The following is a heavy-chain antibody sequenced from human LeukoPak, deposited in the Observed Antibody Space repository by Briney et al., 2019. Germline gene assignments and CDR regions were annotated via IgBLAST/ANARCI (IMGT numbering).Heavy chain of an antibody. CDR1: GGSTNTYF. D-gene: IGHD3-22*01. Sequence: SETLSLTCTVSGGSTNTYFWSWIRQAPGKGLEWIGFISTSGGTKHNPSLKSRVTISVDTSKNQFSLKLTSLTAADTALYFCARDGSSFDGSGSFDAFDVWGRGTMVIVSS. CDR3: ARDGSSFDGSGSFDAFDV. V-gene: IGHV4-59*01. CDR2: ISTSGGT. J-gene: IGHJ3*01.